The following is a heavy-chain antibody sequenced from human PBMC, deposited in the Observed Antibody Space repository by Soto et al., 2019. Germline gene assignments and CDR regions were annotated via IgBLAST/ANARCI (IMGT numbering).Heavy chain of an antibody. Sequence: QVTLKESGPVLVKPTETLTLTCTVSGFSLSKARMGVSWIRQPPGKALEWLAHIFWNDERSYNTSLKSRLTISRDTSKSQVVLTMTVDPVDTGTYFCARALREELPIYYFDSWGQGTLVTVSS. J-gene: IGHJ4*02. CDR3: ARALREELPIYYFDS. D-gene: IGHD1-7*01. CDR2: IFWNDER. V-gene: IGHV2-26*01. CDR1: GFSLSKARMG.